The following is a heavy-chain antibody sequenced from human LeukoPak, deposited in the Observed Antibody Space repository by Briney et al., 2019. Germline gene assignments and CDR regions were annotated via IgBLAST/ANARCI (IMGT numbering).Heavy chain of an antibody. Sequence: GGSLRLSCAASGFTFSSYEMNWVRKAPEKGLEWGSYISNSGRTIFYADSVKGRFTVSRDNARNSLYLQMNSLRAEDTAVYYCVRRYCSSTSCTLDSWGQGTLVTVSS. D-gene: IGHD2-2*01. CDR2: ISNSGRTI. V-gene: IGHV3-48*03. J-gene: IGHJ4*02. CDR3: VRRYCSSTSCTLDS. CDR1: GFTFSSYE.